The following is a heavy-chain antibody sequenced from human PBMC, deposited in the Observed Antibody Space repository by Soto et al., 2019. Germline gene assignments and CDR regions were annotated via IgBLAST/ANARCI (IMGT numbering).Heavy chain of an antibody. D-gene: IGHD6-13*01. V-gene: IGHV1-69*01. CDR1: GGTFSSYA. CDR3: ASLAAGYSSSWSPYGMDV. J-gene: IGHJ6*02. Sequence: QVQPVQSGAEVKKPGSSVKVSCKASGGTFSSYAISWVRQAPGQGLEWMGGIIPIFGTANYAQKFQGRVTITADESTSTAYMELSSLRSEDTAVYYCASLAAGYSSSWSPYGMDVWGQGTTVTVSS. CDR2: IIPIFGTA.